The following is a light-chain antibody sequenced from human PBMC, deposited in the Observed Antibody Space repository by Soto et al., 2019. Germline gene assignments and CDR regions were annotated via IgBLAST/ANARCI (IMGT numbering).Light chain of an antibody. Sequence: EIVLTQSPATLSLSPGERATLSCRASQSVSSYLAWYQHKPDRAPRLLIYDASNRVIGVPARFTGSGSGTDFTLSISSLEPEDFAVYFCQQRGNWPITFGQGTRLEIK. J-gene: IGKJ5*01. CDR3: QQRGNWPIT. CDR1: QSVSSY. V-gene: IGKV3-11*01. CDR2: DAS.